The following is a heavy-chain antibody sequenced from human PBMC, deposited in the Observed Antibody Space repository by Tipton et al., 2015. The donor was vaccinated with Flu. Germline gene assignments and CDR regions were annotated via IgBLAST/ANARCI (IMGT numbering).Heavy chain of an antibody. Sequence: QLVQSGAEVKKPGSSVKVSCKASGGTFSSYAISWVRQAPGQGLEWMGGIIPIFGTANYAQKFQGRVTITADESTSTAYMELSSLRSEDTAVYYCARGFWDIVVVPAAIPPTQYYYYGMDVWGQGTTVTVSS. CDR2: IIPIFGTA. V-gene: IGHV1-69*01. CDR1: GGTFSSYA. J-gene: IGHJ6*02. D-gene: IGHD2-2*02. CDR3: ARGFWDIVVVPAAIPPTQYYYYGMDV.